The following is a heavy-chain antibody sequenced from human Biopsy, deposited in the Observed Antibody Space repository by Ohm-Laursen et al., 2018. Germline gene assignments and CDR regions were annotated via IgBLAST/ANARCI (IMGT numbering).Heavy chain of an antibody. CDR3: ARDRYRWDMAAVVAAHYNEHYYPLDV. Sequence: ASVKVSCKISGYVLSELSMRWVRQAPGKGLEWMGGFVPEDDERIYAQKFQGRVTMTEDTSTGTAYMELRGPRSDDTAIYYCARDRYRWDMAAVVAAHYNEHYYPLDVWGQGTAVTVSS. J-gene: IGHJ6*02. D-gene: IGHD2-15*01. CDR1: GYVLSELS. V-gene: IGHV1-24*01. CDR2: FVPEDDER.